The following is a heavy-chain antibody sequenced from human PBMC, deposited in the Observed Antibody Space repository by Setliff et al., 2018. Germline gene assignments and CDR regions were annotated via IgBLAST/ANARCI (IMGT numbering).Heavy chain of an antibody. V-gene: IGHV3-7*01. CDR2: IKQDGSEK. CDR3: ARDHVYGSQYYYYYYGMDV. D-gene: IGHD3-10*01. CDR1: GFTFSRYW. Sequence: LRLSCAASGFTFSRYWMSWVRQAPGKGLEWVANIKQDGSEKFYVDSVKGRFTISRDNAKNSLYLQMNSLRAEDTAVYYCARDHVYGSQYYYYYYGMDVWGQGTTVTVSS. J-gene: IGHJ6*02.